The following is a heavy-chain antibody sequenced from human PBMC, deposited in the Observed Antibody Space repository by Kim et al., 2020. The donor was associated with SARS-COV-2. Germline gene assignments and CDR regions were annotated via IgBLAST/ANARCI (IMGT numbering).Heavy chain of an antibody. D-gene: IGHD1-26*01. V-gene: IGHV4-34*01. CDR1: GGSFSGYY. CDR2: INHSGST. J-gene: IGHJ6*02. Sequence: SETLSLTCAVYGGSFSGYYWSWIRQPPGKGLEWIGEINHSGSTNYNPSLKSRVTISVDTSKNQFSLKLSSVTAADTAVYYCARLGGATTGYYYYYGMDVWGQGTTVTVSS. CDR3: ARLGGATTGYYYYYGMDV.